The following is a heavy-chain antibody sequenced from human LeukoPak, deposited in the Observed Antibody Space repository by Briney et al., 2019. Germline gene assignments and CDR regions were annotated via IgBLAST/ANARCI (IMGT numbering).Heavy chain of an antibody. CDR3: AREQYYGDSPFDI. CDR1: GFTFSSYA. CDR2: ISSNGGST. J-gene: IGHJ3*02. Sequence: GGSLRRSCAASGFTFSSYAMHWVRQAPGKGLEYVSAISSNGGSTYYANSVKGRFTISRDNSKNTLYLQMGSLRAEDMAVYYCAREQYYGDSPFDIWGQGTMVTVSS. D-gene: IGHD4-17*01. V-gene: IGHV3-64*01.